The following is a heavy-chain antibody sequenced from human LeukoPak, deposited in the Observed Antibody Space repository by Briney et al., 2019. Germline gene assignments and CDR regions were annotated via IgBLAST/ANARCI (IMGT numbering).Heavy chain of an antibody. V-gene: IGHV3-74*01. CDR1: GFTFSSYW. J-gene: IGHJ5*02. Sequence: GGSLRLSCAASGFTFSSYWMHWVRQAPGKGLVWVSRINNDGSSTSYADSVKGRFTISRDNAKNTLYLQTNSLRAEDTAVYYCARPTKEGSSWYWWFDPWGQGTLVTVSS. D-gene: IGHD6-13*01. CDR2: INNDGSST. CDR3: ARPTKEGSSWYWWFDP.